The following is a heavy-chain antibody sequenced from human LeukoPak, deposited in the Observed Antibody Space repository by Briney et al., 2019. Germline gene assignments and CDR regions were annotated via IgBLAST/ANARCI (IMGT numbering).Heavy chain of an antibody. V-gene: IGHV5-51*01. J-gene: IGHJ4*02. Sequence: GESLKISCKGSGYSFTSYWIGWVRQMPGKGLEWIGIIYPGDSDTRYSPSLQGQVTISADKSISTAYLQWSSLKASDTAMYYCASAPDFWSGSIDYWGQGTLVTVSS. CDR1: GYSFTSYW. CDR2: IYPGDSDT. CDR3: ASAPDFWSGSIDY. D-gene: IGHD3-3*01.